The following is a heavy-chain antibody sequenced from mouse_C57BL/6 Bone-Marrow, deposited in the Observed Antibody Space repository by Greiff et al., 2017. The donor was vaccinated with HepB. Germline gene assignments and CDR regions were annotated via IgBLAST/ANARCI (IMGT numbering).Heavy chain of an antibody. V-gene: IGHV2-6*01. J-gene: IGHJ3*01. CDR3: ASGNYGSSLFAY. Sequence: VKLMESGPGLVAPSQSLSITCTVSGFSLTSYGVDWVRQSPGKGLEWLGVIWGVGSTNYNSALKSRLSISKDNSKSQVFLKMNSLQTDDTAMYYCASGNYGSSLFAYWGQGTLVTVSA. D-gene: IGHD1-1*01. CDR1: GFSLTSYG. CDR2: IWGVGST.